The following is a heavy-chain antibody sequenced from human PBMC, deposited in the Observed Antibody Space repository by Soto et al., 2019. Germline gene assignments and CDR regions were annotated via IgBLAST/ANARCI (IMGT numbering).Heavy chain of an antibody. CDR2: VSGSGGST. Sequence: GGSLRLSCAASGFTFTSYAMSWVRQAPGKGLEWVTAVSGSGGSTYYADSVKGRFTIPRDNSKNTLYLQINSLRAEDTAVYYCAKIDYGPAMDVWGKGTTVTVSS. V-gene: IGHV3-23*01. CDR3: AKIDYGPAMDV. D-gene: IGHD4-17*01. CDR1: GFTFTSYA. J-gene: IGHJ6*03.